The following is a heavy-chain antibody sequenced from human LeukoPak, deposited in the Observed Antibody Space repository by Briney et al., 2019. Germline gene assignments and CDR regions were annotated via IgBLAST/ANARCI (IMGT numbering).Heavy chain of an antibody. CDR2: IKQDGSEK. Sequence: GGSLGLSCAASGFTFSSYWMTWVRQAPGKGLEWVANIKQDGSEKYYVDSVKGRFTISRDNAKNSLYLQMNSLRAEDTAVYYCARAIRGYSGYDGAFDYWGQGTLVTVSS. V-gene: IGHV3-7*01. J-gene: IGHJ4*02. D-gene: IGHD5-12*01. CDR3: ARAIRGYSGYDGAFDY. CDR1: GFTFSSYW.